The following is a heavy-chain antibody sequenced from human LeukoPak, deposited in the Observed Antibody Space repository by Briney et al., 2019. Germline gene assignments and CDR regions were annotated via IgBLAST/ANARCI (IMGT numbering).Heavy chain of an antibody. J-gene: IGHJ4*02. D-gene: IGHD5-18*01. CDR2: IHYSGST. CDR3: ARDKRYSYGYEIDY. CDR1: GGSFSSGGYY. V-gene: IGHV4-31*03. Sequence: SETLSLTCTVSGGSFSSGGYYWSWIRQHPGKGLEWIGYIHYSGSTYYNPSLKSRVSISVDTFKNQFSLKVSSMTAADTAVYYCARDKRYSYGYEIDYWGQGTLVTVSS.